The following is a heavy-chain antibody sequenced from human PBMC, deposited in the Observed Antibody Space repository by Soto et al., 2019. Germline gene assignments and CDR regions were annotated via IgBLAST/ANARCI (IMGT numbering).Heavy chain of an antibody. V-gene: IGHV4-59*01. CDR3: AKYRRTDAEGYRLDF. D-gene: IGHD5-12*01. CDR2: VYYTGST. J-gene: IGHJ4*02. Sequence: SLTCSVSGASINNYYWSWIRQPPGKGLEWIGYVYYTGSTGTKYNPSLQSRVAMSVDSSKNQFSLKLTSMTAADTAIYYCAKYRRTDAEGYRLDFWGPGTLVTVSS. CDR1: GASINNYY.